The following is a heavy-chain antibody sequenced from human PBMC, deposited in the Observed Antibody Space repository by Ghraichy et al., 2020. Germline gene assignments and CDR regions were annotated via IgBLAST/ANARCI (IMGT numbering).Heavy chain of an antibody. Sequence: SETLSLTCTVSGGSISSSSYYWGWIRQPPGKGLEWIGSIYYSGSTYYNPSLKSRVTISVDTSKNQFSLKLSSVTAADTAVYYCARLKYSSSWYDFAFDIWGQGTMVTVS. CDR1: GGSISSSSYY. CDR2: IYYSGST. J-gene: IGHJ3*02. CDR3: ARLKYSSSWYDFAFDI. V-gene: IGHV4-39*01. D-gene: IGHD6-13*01.